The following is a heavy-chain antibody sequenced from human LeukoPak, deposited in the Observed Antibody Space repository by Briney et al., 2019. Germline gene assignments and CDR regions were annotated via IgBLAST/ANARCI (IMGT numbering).Heavy chain of an antibody. Sequence: GGSLRLSCAASGFTFSSYSMNWVRQAPGKGLEWVSVIYSGGSTYYADSVKGRFTISRDNSKNTLYLQMNSLRAEDTAVYYCARDDYGGNSGWGQGTLVTVSS. D-gene: IGHD4-23*01. CDR2: IYSGGST. CDR3: ARDDYGGNSG. J-gene: IGHJ4*02. V-gene: IGHV3-66*02. CDR1: GFTFSSYS.